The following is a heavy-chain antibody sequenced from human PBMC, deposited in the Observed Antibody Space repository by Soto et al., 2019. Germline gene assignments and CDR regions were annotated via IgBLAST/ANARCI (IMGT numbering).Heavy chain of an antibody. D-gene: IGHD3-3*01. CDR1: GYTFTRPG. V-gene: IGHV1-69*13. Sequence: SVKVSYQASGYTFTRPGIRWVRQAPGQGLEWMGGIIPIFGTANYAQKFQGRVTITADESTSTAYMELSSLRSEDTAVYYCARDAVLRFLEWLPCGYYYYGMDVWGQGTTVTVSS. J-gene: IGHJ6*02. CDR2: IIPIFGTA. CDR3: ARDAVLRFLEWLPCGYYYYGMDV.